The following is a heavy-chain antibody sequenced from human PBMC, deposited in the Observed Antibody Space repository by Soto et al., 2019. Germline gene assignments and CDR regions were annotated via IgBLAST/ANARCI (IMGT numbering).Heavy chain of an antibody. Sequence: QVQLQQWGAGLLKPSETLSLTCAVYGGSFSGYYWTWIRQPPGTGLEWIGEINHSGSTNYNPSIKRRVTISVDASKNQFSLKLTSVTAADTALYYCARDTITGLFDYWGQGTLVTVSS. CDR3: ARDTITGLFDY. CDR1: GGSFSGYY. V-gene: IGHV4-34*01. D-gene: IGHD2-8*02. J-gene: IGHJ4*02. CDR2: INHSGST.